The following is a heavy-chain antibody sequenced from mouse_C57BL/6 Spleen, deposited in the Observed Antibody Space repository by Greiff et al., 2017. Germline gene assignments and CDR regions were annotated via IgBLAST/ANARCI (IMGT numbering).Heavy chain of an antibody. V-gene: IGHV5-17*01. CDR3: ARDYYGSPYYIDY. CDR2: ISSGSSTI. CDR1: GFTFSDYG. D-gene: IGHD1-1*01. J-gene: IGHJ2*01. Sequence: EVKLMESGGGLVKPGGSLKLSCAASGFTFSDYGMHWVRQAPEKGLEWVAYISSGSSTIYYADTVKGRFTISRDNAKNTLFLQMTSLRSEDTAMYYCARDYYGSPYYIDYWGQGTTLTVSS.